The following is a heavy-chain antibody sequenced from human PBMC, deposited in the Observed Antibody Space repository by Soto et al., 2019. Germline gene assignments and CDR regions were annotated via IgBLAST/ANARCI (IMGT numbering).Heavy chain of an antibody. D-gene: IGHD6-13*01. CDR2: IIPIFGTA. CDR3: ASGIAAAGTRWFDP. Sequence: SVKVSCKASGGTFSSYAISCVRQAPGQGLEWMGGIIPIFGTANYAQKFQGRVTITADESTSTAYMELSSLRSEDTAVYYCASGIAAAGTRWFDPWGQGTLVTVSS. V-gene: IGHV1-69*13. J-gene: IGHJ5*02. CDR1: GGTFSSYA.